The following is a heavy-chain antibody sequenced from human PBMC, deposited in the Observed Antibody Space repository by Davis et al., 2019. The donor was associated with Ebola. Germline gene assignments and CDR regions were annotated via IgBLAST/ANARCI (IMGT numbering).Heavy chain of an antibody. CDR1: GFTFTTYW. J-gene: IGHJ4*02. CDR3: ARDLSWAGYFDD. D-gene: IGHD6-13*01. V-gene: IGHV3-66*02. CDR2: IQSGGDT. Sequence: GGSLRLSCAASGFTFTTYWMHWVRQAPGKGLEWVSVIQSGGDTYYADSVKGRFTISRDNLKDTVYLQMNSLTVEDTAVYYCARDLSWAGYFDDWGQGTLVTVSS.